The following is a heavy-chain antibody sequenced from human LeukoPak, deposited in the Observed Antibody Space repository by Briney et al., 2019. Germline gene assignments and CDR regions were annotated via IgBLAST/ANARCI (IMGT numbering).Heavy chain of an antibody. CDR2: IYSSGST. CDR1: GGYISTYY. V-gene: IGHV4-4*07. D-gene: IGHD1-1*01. Sequence: SETLSLTCTVSGGYISTYYWSWVRQPAGKGLEGIGRIYSSGSTNYNPSLKRRLAMSVDRCKNQCSLRLNSVTAADTAVYYCARNKRLGWERADTTFDYWGRGTLVTVSS. CDR3: ARNKRLGWERADTTFDY. J-gene: IGHJ4*02.